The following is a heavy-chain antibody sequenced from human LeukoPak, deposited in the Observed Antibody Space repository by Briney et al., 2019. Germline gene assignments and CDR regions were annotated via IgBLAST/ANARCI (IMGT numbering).Heavy chain of an antibody. CDR2: IYYSGST. D-gene: IGHD3-22*01. Sequence: ETLSLTCTVSGGSISSYYWSWIRQPPGKGLEWIGYIYYSGSTNYNPSLKSRVTISVDTSKNQFSLKLSSVTAADTAVYYCARSDSSGCDYWGQGTLVTVSS. J-gene: IGHJ4*02. CDR3: ARSDSSGCDY. V-gene: IGHV4-59*01. CDR1: GGSISSYY.